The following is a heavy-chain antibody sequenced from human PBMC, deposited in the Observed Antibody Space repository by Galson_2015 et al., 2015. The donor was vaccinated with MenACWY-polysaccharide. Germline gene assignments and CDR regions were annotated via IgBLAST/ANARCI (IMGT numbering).Heavy chain of an antibody. J-gene: IGHJ4*02. Sequence: GLEWIGSIYYSGSTYYNPSLKSRVTISVDTSKNQFSLKLSSVTAADTAVYYCARESVLKTTNWGQGTLVTVSS. V-gene: IGHV4-39*07. CDR3: ARESVLKTTN. CDR2: IYYSGST. D-gene: IGHD2-8*01.